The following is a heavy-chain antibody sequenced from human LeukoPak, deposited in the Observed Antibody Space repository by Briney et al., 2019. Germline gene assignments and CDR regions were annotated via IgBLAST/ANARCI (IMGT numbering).Heavy chain of an antibody. V-gene: IGHV5-51*01. Sequence: GESLKISCKGSGYSINNYWIGWVRQMPGKGLEWMGIIYPADSDTRYSPSFQGQVTISADKSISTAYLQWSSLKASDTAIYYCARQVAVADMDVWGQGTTVTVSS. CDR2: IYPADSDT. CDR3: ARQVAVADMDV. J-gene: IGHJ6*02. CDR1: GYSINNYW. D-gene: IGHD6-19*01.